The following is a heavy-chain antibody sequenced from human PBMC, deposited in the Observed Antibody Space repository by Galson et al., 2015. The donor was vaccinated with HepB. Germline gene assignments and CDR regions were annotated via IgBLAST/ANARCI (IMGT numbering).Heavy chain of an antibody. CDR3: ARDGDAYSSGWYDY. D-gene: IGHD6-19*01. V-gene: IGHV3-48*04. CDR2: ISSSSSTI. J-gene: IGHJ4*02. Sequence: SLRLSCAASGFTFSIYSMNWVRQAPGKGLEWVSYISSSSSTIYYADSVKGQFTISRDNAKNSLYLQMNSLRAEDTAVYYCARDGDAYSSGWYDYWGQGTLVTVSS. CDR1: GFTFSIYS.